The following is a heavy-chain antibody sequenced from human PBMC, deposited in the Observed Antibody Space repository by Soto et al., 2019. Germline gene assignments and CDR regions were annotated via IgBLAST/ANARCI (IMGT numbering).Heavy chain of an antibody. V-gene: IGHV1-2*04. CDR2: INPNGGVT. J-gene: IGHJ6*03. CDR1: GDSFNDYY. Sequence: QVQLVQSGAEVRKPGASVTVSCRSSGDSFNDYYIHWVRQAPGQGFEWMGWINPNGGVTKSEQKFQGWVSMTRDTSIRTVYMQLSRLRSDDTAVYYCARESGGATATLDYYYFYMAVWGTGTTVTVSS. CDR3: ARESGGATATLDYYYFYMAV. D-gene: IGHD5-12*01.